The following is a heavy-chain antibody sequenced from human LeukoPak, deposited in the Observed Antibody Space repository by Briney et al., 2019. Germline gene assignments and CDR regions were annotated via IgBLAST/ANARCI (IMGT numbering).Heavy chain of an antibody. D-gene: IGHD3-3*01. CDR1: GFTFSSYA. CDR3: AKCPYDFWTGYFDY. V-gene: IGHV3-23*01. J-gene: IGHJ4*02. Sequence: PGGSLRLSCAASGFTFSSYAMGWVRQAPGKGLEWVSGISGSGGSTYYADSVTGRFTISRDNSKNTLYLQMTSLRAEDTAVYYCAKCPYDFWTGYFDYWGQGTRVTVSS. CDR2: ISGSGGST.